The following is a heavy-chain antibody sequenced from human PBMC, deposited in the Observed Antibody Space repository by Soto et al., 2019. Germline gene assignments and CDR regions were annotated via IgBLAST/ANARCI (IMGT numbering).Heavy chain of an antibody. J-gene: IGHJ5*02. V-gene: IGHV1-18*01. CDR1: GYTFSSYA. D-gene: IGHD6-13*01. Sequence: QVHLVQSGAEVKKPGASVKVSCKTSGYTFSSYAISWVRQAPGQGLEWMGWISPPTGDTIYEQKFQDRITMTTDGSTSTAYMELRSLRSDDTAVYYCARDFSGIAIIGNWFDPWGQGTLVTVSS. CDR3: ARDFSGIAIIGNWFDP. CDR2: ISPPTGDT.